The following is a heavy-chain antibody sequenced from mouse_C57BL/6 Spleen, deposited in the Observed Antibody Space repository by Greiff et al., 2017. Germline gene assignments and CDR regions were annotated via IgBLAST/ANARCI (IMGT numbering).Heavy chain of an antibody. D-gene: IGHD1-1*01. J-gene: IGHJ1*03. CDR2: IYPGSGST. CDR1: GYTFTSYW. CDR3: ARQLYGSSYWDFDV. Sequence: QVQLQQPGAELVKPGASVKMSCKASGYTFTSYWITWVKQRPGQGLEWIGDIYPGSGSTNYNEKFKSKATLTVDTSSSPAYLQLSSLTAEEAAVYDRARQLYGSSYWDFDVGGTGTTGTVSS. V-gene: IGHV1-55*01.